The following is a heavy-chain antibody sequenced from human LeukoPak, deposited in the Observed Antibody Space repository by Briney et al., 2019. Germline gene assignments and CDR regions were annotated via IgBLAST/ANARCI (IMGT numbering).Heavy chain of an antibody. D-gene: IGHD4-17*01. Sequence: GGSLRLSCAASGFTFSSYAMSWVRQAPGKGLEWVSAISGSGGSTYYADSVKGRFTISRDNSKNTLYLQMISLRAEDTAVYYCAKGDYGDYGVFDYWGQGTLVTVSS. CDR1: GFTFSSYA. V-gene: IGHV3-23*01. CDR2: ISGSGGST. J-gene: IGHJ4*02. CDR3: AKGDYGDYGVFDY.